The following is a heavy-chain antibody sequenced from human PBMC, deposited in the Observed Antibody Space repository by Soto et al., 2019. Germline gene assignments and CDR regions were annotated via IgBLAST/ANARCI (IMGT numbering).Heavy chain of an antibody. CDR3: ARGSTYYDSSGYYAPPDY. Sequence: QVQLVQSGAEVKKPGASVKVSCKASGYTFTSYDINWVRQATGQGLEWMGWMNPNSGNTGYAQKFQGRVTMTRNTXIXTXXMELSSLRYDDTAVYYCARGSTYYDSSGYYAPPDYWGQGTLVTVSS. CDR1: GYTFTSYD. CDR2: MNPNSGNT. V-gene: IGHV1-8*01. D-gene: IGHD3-22*01. J-gene: IGHJ4*02.